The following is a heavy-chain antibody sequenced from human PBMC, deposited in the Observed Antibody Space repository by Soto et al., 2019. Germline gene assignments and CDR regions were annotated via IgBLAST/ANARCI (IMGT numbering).Heavy chain of an antibody. CDR2: FNPDNQNT. J-gene: IGHJ4*02. V-gene: IGHV1-18*01. CDR1: GYRFTTYG. D-gene: IGHD3-16*01. CDR3: ARVRFGDGFDF. Sequence: AAVKVSCKVSGYRFTTYGINWVRQAPGQGLEWVGWFNPDNQNTNYAQKFQDRVSLTTDSSTNTAYMELRDLRSDDTAVYYCARVRFGDGFDFWGQGSLVTVSS.